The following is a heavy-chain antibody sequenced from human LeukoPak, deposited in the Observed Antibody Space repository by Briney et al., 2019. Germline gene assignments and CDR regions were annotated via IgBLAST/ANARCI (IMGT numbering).Heavy chain of an antibody. CDR3: ARGYDSSGSIFDY. J-gene: IGHJ4*02. CDR2: ISSSGHTI. V-gene: IGHV3-48*03. Sequence: PGGSLRLSCAASGFTFSSFEMNWVRQAPGKGLEGVSYISSSGHTIYYADSVKGRFTISRDNAKNSLYLQMNSLRGEDTAVYYCARGYDSSGSIFDYWGQGILVTVSS. CDR1: GFTFSSFE. D-gene: IGHD3-22*01.